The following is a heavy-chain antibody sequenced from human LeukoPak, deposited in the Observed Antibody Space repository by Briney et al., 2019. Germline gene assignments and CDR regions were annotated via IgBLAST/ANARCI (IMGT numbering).Heavy chain of an antibody. CDR2: IRIGVGTI. D-gene: IGHD3-22*01. CDR1: GFTFLDYY. V-gene: IGHV3-11*01. Sequence: GGSLRLSCATSGFTFLDYYMSWIRQAPGKGLECDSSIRIGVGTIYYADTVKGRFTISRDNAKNSLYLQMNSLGAEDTAVYYCARDGYKTYYYDSSGYPTWGQGTLVTVSS. J-gene: IGHJ5*02. CDR3: ARDGYKTYYYDSSGYPT.